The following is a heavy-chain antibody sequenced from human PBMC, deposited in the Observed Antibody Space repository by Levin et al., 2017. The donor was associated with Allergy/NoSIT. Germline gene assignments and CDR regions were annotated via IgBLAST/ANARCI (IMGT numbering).Heavy chain of an antibody. Sequence: GGSLRLSCAASGFTFSDYYMSWMRQAPGKGPEWISYISINSGTIYYADSVKGRFTISRDNAKNSLYLQMNNLRAEDTAVYFCARTGVLHDDGRDSWGQGTLVTVSS. CDR2: ISINSGTI. J-gene: IGHJ4*02. D-gene: IGHD3-22*01. CDR3: ARTGVLHDDGRDS. V-gene: IGHV3-11*01. CDR1: GFTFSDYY.